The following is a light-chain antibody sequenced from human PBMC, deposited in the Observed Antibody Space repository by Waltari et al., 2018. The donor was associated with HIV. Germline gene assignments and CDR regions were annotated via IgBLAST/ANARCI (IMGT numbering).Light chain of an antibody. CDR2: QHN. Sequence: SYEVSQPPSVSVSPGQTASTSCSGDKLADKYVSWYQQKPGQSPVLVIFQHNKRPSGIPERFSGSKSGNTATLTIRGTQTMDDADYFCQTWDTSTASYVFGTGTTVTVL. CDR3: QTWDTSTASYV. CDR1: KLADKY. V-gene: IGLV3-1*01. J-gene: IGLJ1*01.